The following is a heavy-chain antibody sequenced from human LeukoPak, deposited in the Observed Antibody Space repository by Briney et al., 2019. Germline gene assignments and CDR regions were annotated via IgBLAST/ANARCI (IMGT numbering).Heavy chain of an antibody. D-gene: IGHD2-21*02. CDR1: GYTFTSYG. J-gene: IGHJ3*02. Sequence: ASVKVSCKASGYTFTSYGISWVRQAPGQGLEWMGWISAYNGNTNYAQKLQGRVTMTTDTSTSTAYMELRSLRSDDTAAYHCASCGGDCHDDAFDIWGQGTMVTVSS. CDR3: ASCGGDCHDDAFDI. CDR2: ISAYNGNT. V-gene: IGHV1-18*01.